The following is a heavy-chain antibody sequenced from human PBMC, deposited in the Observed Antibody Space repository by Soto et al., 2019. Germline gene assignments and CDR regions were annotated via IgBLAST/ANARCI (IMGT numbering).Heavy chain of an antibody. CDR2: IYYSGST. D-gene: IGHD6-25*01. J-gene: IGHJ6*02. Sequence: PSETLSLTCTVSGGSISSGGYYWSWIRQHPGKGLEWIGYIYYSGSTYYNPSLKSRVTISVDTSKNQFSLKLSSVTAADTAVYYCARRGRLSDYYYYYGMDVWGQGTTVTVSS. CDR1: GGSISSGGYY. V-gene: IGHV4-31*03. CDR3: ARRGRLSDYYYYYGMDV.